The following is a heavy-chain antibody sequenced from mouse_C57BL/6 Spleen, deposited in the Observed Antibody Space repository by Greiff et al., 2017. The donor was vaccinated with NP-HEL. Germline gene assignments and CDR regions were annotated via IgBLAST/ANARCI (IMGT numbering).Heavy chain of an antibody. J-gene: IGHJ4*01. V-gene: IGHV1-9*01. CDR2: ILPGSGST. D-gene: IGHD2-12*01. Sequence: VQLQQSGAELTKPGASVKLSCKATGYTFTGYWIEWVKQRPGHGLEWIGEILPGSGSTYYNEKFKGKATFTADTSSNTAYMQLSSLTTEDSAIYYCERYDGGRPYAMDYWGQGTSVTVAS. CDR3: ERYDGGRPYAMDY. CDR1: GYTFTGYW.